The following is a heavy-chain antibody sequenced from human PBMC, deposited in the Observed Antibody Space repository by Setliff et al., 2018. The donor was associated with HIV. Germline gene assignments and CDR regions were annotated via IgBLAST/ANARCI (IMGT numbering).Heavy chain of an antibody. CDR1: GGSISSGSHY. D-gene: IGHD3-22*01. CDR3: ARGTVITYFYDSSGSFDY. V-gene: IGHV4-61*09. J-gene: IGHJ4*03. CDR2: IHTSGST. Sequence: PSETLSLTCTVSGGSISSGSHYWTWIRQPAGKGLEWIGHIHTSGSTNYDLSLMSRVTISVDTSKNQFSLKLTSVTAADTAVYYCARGTVITYFYDSSGSFDYWVPETLLVTVSS.